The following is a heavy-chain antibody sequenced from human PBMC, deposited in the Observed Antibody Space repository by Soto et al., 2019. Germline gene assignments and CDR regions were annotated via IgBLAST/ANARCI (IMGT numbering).Heavy chain of an antibody. CDR3: ARQNSGSYNNYYGMDV. V-gene: IGHV4-59*01. J-gene: IGHJ6*02. Sequence: SETLSLTCTVSGGSISFYYWNWIRQPPGKGLEWIGYIYYGGSTNYSPSLKSRVTIAVDTSKNQFSLRLSSVTAADTAVYYCARQNSGSYNNYYGMDVWGQGTTVTVSS. CDR2: IYYGGST. D-gene: IGHD1-26*01. CDR1: GGSISFYY.